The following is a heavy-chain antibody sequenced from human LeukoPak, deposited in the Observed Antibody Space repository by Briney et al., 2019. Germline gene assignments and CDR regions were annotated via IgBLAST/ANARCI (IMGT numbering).Heavy chain of an antibody. CDR1: GFTFSSYE. V-gene: IGHV3-48*03. J-gene: IGHJ4*02. CDR2: ISSSGSTI. Sequence: PGESLRLSCAASGFTFSSYEMNWVRQAPGKGLEWVSYISSSGSTIYYADSVKGRFTISRDNAKNSLYLQMNSLRAEDTAVYYCARVELYSIAAAAPFDYWGQGTLVTVSS. D-gene: IGHD6-13*01. CDR3: ARVELYSIAAAAPFDY.